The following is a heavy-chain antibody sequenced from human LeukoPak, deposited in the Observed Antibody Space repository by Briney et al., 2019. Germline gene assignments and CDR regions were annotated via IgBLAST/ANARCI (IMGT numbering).Heavy chain of an antibody. CDR3: AKDLTSYDIWWELSDAFDI. CDR1: GFTFSSYA. D-gene: IGHD1-26*01. Sequence: PGGSLRLSYAASGFTFSSYAMSWVRQAPGKGLEWVSAISGSGGSTYYADSVKGRFTISRDNSKNTLYLQMNSLRAEDTAVYYCAKDLTSYDIWWELSDAFDIWGQGTMVTVSS. V-gene: IGHV3-23*01. CDR2: ISGSGGST. J-gene: IGHJ3*02.